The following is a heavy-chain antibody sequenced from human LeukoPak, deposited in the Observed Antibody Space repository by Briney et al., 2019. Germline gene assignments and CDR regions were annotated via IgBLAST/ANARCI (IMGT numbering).Heavy chain of an antibody. J-gene: IGHJ4*02. CDR2: IYPGDSDT. CDR1: GYSFSTYW. V-gene: IGHV5-51*01. D-gene: IGHD3-22*01. Sequence: GESLKISCKGSGYSFSTYWLAWVRQMPGKGLEWMGIIYPGDSDTRYSPSFQGQVTISADKSISTAYLQWSSLKASDTAMYYCARLYYYDSSGYYWGQGTLVTVSS. CDR3: ARLYYYDSSGYY.